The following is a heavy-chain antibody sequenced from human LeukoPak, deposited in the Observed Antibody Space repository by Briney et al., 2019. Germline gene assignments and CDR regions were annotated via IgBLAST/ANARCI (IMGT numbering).Heavy chain of an antibody. D-gene: IGHD2-15*01. Sequence: GGSLRLSCAASGFTFSDYGMHWVRQAPGKGLEWVAFIRYDGSNKYYADSVKGRFTISRDNSKNTVYLQMNSLRAEDTAVYYCAKVRFCTGVTCYPDDSWGQGTLVTVSS. V-gene: IGHV3-30*02. J-gene: IGHJ4*02. CDR1: GFTFSDYG. CDR3: AKVRFCTGVTCYPDDS. CDR2: IRYDGSNK.